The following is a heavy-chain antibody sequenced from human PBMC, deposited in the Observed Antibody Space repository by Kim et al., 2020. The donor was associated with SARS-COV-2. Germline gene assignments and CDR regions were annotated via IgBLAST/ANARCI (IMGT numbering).Heavy chain of an antibody. J-gene: IGHJ3*02. CDR2: IKSKTDGGTT. Sequence: GGSLRLSCAASGFTFSNAWMSWVRRAPGKGLEWVGRIKSKTDGGTTDYAAPVKGRFTISRDDSKNTLYLQMNSLKTEDTAVYYCTTAGKTKYSSSRDAFDIWGQGTMVTVSS. CDR1: GFTFSNAW. V-gene: IGHV3-15*01. D-gene: IGHD6-13*01. CDR3: TTAGKTKYSSSRDAFDI.